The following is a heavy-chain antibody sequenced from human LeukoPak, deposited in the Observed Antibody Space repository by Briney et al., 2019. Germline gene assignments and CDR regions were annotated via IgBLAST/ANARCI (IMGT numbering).Heavy chain of an antibody. CDR3: ARRRVVVVAATVPSLKRYWYFDL. D-gene: IGHD2-15*01. V-gene: IGHV4-34*01. CDR1: GGSFSGYY. CDR2: INHNGST. J-gene: IGHJ2*01. Sequence: PSETLSLTCAVYGGSFSGYYWSWIRQPPGKGLEWIGEINHNGSTNYNPSLKSRVTISVDTSKNQFSLKLSSVTAADTAVYYCARRRVVVVAATVPSLKRYWYFDLWGRGTLVTVSS.